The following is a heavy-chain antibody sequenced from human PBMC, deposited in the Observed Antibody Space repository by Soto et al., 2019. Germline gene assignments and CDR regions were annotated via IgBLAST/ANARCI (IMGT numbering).Heavy chain of an antibody. D-gene: IGHD3-22*01. Sequence: LGESLKISCKGSGYSFTSYWIGWVRQMPGKGLEWMGIIYPGDSDTRYSPSFQGQVTISADKSISTAYLQWSSLKASDTAMYYCARSPMIAWYYFDYWGQGTLVTVSS. CDR3: ARSPMIAWYYFDY. CDR1: GYSFTSYW. CDR2: IYPGDSDT. J-gene: IGHJ4*02. V-gene: IGHV5-51*01.